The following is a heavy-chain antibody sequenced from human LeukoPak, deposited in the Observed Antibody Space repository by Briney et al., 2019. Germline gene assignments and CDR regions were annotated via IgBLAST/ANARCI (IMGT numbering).Heavy chain of an antibody. J-gene: IGHJ4*02. CDR1: GFTFSSTA. D-gene: IGHD2-2*01. Sequence: GGSLRLSCAASGFTFSSTAMRWVRQAPGKGREGVSAISGRGVSTDYADSVKGRFTISRDNSKHTLYLQMNSLRAEDTAVYYCARCAQVGSTSCSFDYWGQGTLVTVSS. CDR3: ARCAQVGSTSCSFDY. CDR2: ISGRGVST. V-gene: IGHV3-23*01.